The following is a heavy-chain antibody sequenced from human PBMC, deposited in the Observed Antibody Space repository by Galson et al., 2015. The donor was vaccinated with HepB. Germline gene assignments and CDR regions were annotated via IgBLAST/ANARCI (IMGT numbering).Heavy chain of an antibody. D-gene: IGHD2-21*02. CDR1: GYNFTSYV. J-gene: IGHJ4*02. V-gene: IGHV1-18*04. CDR2: ISAYNGNT. Sequence: SVKVSCKASGYNFTSYVISWVRQAPGQGLEWMGWISAYNGNTNNEQKLQGRVTMTTETSTSTANMELRSLRSDGAALYYCAREGGDWPDYWGQGTLVTVSS. CDR3: AREGGDWPDY.